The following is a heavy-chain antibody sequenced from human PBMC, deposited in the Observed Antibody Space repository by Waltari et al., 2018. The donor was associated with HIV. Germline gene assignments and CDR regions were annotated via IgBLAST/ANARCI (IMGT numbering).Heavy chain of an antibody. CDR1: GYSFTNYY. J-gene: IGHJ6*02. V-gene: IGHV1-46*01. CDR3: VRMAPDFYYGMDV. CDR2: INPIGVRT. Sequence: QVQLVQSGAEVKKPGASVRISCKASGYSFTNYYVHWVRQDPGQGLEWVGIINPIGVRTIYGQKFQDRITMTSDTSTSTVYMELSSLSSEDTAVYYCVRMAPDFYYGMDVWGQGTTVIVSS. D-gene: IGHD5-12*01.